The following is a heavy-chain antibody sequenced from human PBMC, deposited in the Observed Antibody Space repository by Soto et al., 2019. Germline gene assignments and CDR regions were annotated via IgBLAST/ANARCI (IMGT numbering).Heavy chain of an antibody. Sequence: GESLKISCKGSGYSFTSYWIGWVRQMPGKGLEWMGIIYPGDSDTRYSPSFQGQVTISADKSISTAYLQWSSLKASDTAMYYCASSPGGWLPQSYFDYWGQGTLVTVS. CDR3: ASSPGGWLPQSYFDY. V-gene: IGHV5-51*01. CDR2: IYPGDSDT. CDR1: GYSFTSYW. J-gene: IGHJ4*02. D-gene: IGHD5-12*01.